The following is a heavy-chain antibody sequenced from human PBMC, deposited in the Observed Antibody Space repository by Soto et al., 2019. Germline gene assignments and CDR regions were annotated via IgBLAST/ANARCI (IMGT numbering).Heavy chain of an antibody. CDR3: AKARQWLGRGGVDY. D-gene: IGHD6-19*01. V-gene: IGHV3-23*01. Sequence: EVQLLESGGGLVQPGRSLRLSCAASGFTFSSYAMSWVRQAPGKGLEWVSAISGSGGSTYYADSVKGRFTISRDNSKNTLYLQMNSLRAEDTAVYYCAKARQWLGRGGVDYWGQGTLVTVSS. CDR2: ISGSGGST. J-gene: IGHJ4*02. CDR1: GFTFSSYA.